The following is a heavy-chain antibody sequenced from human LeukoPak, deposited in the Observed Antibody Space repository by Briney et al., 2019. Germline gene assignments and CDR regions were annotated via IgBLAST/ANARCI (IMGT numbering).Heavy chain of an antibody. CDR2: INWNGGST. D-gene: IGHD6-6*01. J-gene: IGHJ4*02. Sequence: GGSLRLSCAASGFTFTSYNMNWVRQAPGKGLEWVSGINWNGGSTGYADSVKGPFTISRDNAKNSLYLQMNSLRAEDTALYYCATTTPYSSSSAFDDWGQGTLVTVSS. CDR1: GFTFTSYN. CDR3: ATTTPYSSSSAFDD. V-gene: IGHV3-20*04.